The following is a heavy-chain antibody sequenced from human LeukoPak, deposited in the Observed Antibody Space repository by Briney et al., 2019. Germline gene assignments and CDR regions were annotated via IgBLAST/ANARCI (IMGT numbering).Heavy chain of an antibody. CDR3: TAGRSDYFDF. J-gene: IGHJ4*02. V-gene: IGHV4-39*01. CDR1: GGSISSSSYY. CDR2: IYYSGST. Sequence: SETLSPTCTVSGGSISSSSYYWGWIRQPPGKGLEWIGSIYYSGSTYYNPSLKSRVTISVDTSKNQFSLKLSSVTAADTAVYYCTAGRSDYFDFWGQGTLVTVSS. D-gene: IGHD6-25*01.